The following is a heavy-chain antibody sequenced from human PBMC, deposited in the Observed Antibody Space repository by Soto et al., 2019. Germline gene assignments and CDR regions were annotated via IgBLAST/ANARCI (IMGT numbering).Heavy chain of an antibody. D-gene: IGHD3-22*01. CDR3: ARGQNDSSGYYYSY. J-gene: IGHJ4*02. CDR2: INHSGST. CDR1: GGSFSGYY. Sequence: SETLSLTCAVYGGSFSGYYWSWIRQPPGKGLEWIGEINHSGSTNYNPSLKSRVTISVDTSKNQFSRKLSSVTAADTAVYYCARGQNDSSGYYYSYWGQGTLVTVSS. V-gene: IGHV4-34*01.